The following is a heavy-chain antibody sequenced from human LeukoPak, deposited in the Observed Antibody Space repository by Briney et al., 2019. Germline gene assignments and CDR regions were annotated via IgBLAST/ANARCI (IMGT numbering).Heavy chain of an antibody. CDR3: ARETAAGTTTISQAFDY. Sequence: ASVKVSCKASGYTFTSYYMHWVRQAPGQGLEWMGIINPSGGSTSYAQKFQGRVTMTRDTSTSTVYMELSSLRSEDTAMYYCARETAAGTTTISQAFDYWGQGTLVTVSS. J-gene: IGHJ4*02. D-gene: IGHD6-13*01. CDR1: GYTFTSYY. V-gene: IGHV1-46*03. CDR2: INPSGGST.